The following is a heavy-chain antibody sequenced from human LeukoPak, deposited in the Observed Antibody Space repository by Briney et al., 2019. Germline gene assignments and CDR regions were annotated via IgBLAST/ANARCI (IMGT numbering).Heavy chain of an antibody. CDR3: ARAGSGSGWYFDY. Sequence: ASVKVSCKASGYDFTSVGITWVRRAPGQGLGWMGWISPYNGNTRYAQKFQGRVAMTTDTSTTTAYMEWRGLRFNDTAVNYCARAGSGSGWYFDYWGQGALVTVSS. D-gene: IGHD6-19*01. CDR2: ISPYNGNT. J-gene: IGHJ4*02. CDR1: GYDFTSVG. V-gene: IGHV1-18*01.